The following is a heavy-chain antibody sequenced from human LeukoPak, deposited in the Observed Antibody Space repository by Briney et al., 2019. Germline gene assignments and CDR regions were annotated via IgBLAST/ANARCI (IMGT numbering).Heavy chain of an antibody. V-gene: IGHV1-69-2*01. CDR1: GYTFTDFY. Sequence: GATVKISCKASGYTFTDFYLHWVQQAPGKGLEWLGRIDPADGETVYAEKFQGRVTITADTSVDTIYMAMSSLTSEDTALYYCTTRLIPTGGTDFDYWGQGTLVTVSS. CDR2: IDPADGET. CDR3: TTRLIPTGGTDFDY. D-gene: IGHD2-8*02. J-gene: IGHJ4*02.